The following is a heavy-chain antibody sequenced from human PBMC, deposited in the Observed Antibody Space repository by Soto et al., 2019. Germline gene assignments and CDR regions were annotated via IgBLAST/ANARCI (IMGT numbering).Heavy chain of an antibody. J-gene: IGHJ4*02. CDR3: ASEIDDCGWGSYSYPLDY. CDR2: ISSSSSTI. Sequence: PGGSPRLSCAASGFTFRTYSMNWVRQDPGKGLEWVSYISSSSSTIYYAASVMGRFTISSDNDKNSLYLQMISLRDEDPAVYYCASEIDDCGWGSYSYPLDYWGQGALFTVSS. CDR1: GFTFRTYS. V-gene: IGHV3-48*02. D-gene: IGHD3-16*02.